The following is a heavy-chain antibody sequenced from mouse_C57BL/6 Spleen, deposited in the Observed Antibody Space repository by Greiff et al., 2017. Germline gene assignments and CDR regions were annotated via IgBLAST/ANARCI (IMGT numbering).Heavy chain of an antibody. CDR2: IYPGNGNT. V-gene: IGHV1-76*01. Sequence: VQLQQSVAELVRPGASVKLSCKASGYTFTDYYINWVKQRPGQGLEWIARIYPGNGNTYYNEKFKGKATLTAEKSSSTAYMQLSSLTSEDSAVYFCAREGAGPYYFDYWGQGTTLTVSS. CDR1: GYTFTDYY. J-gene: IGHJ2*01. CDR3: AREGAGPYYFDY. D-gene: IGHD3-3*01.